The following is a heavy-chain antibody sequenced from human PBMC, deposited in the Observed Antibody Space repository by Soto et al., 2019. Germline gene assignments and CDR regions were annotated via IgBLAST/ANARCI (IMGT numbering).Heavy chain of an antibody. CDR1: GFTFSSYA. CDR3: ANSMTYYDFWSGYRSEYYYMVV. V-gene: IGHV3-23*01. J-gene: IGHJ6*03. CDR2: ISGSGGST. D-gene: IGHD3-3*01. Sequence: HPGGSLRLSCAASGFTFSSYAMSWVRQAPEKGLEWVSAISGSGGSTYYADSVKGRFTISRDNSKNTLYLQMNSLRAEDTAVYYCANSMTYYDFWSGYRSEYYYMVVWGKGTTVTVSS.